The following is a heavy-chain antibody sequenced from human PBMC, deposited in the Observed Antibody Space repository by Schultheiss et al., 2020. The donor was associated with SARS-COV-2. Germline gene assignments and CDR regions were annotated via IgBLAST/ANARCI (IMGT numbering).Heavy chain of an antibody. CDR2: ISWNSGSI. CDR3: AKVGDSSSWSGAFDY. D-gene: IGHD6-13*01. V-gene: IGHV3-9*01. CDR1: GFTFSSYA. J-gene: IGHJ4*02. Sequence: GGSLRLSCAASGFTFSSYAMSWVRQPPGKGLEWVSGISWNSGSIGYADSVKGRFTISRDNAKNSLYLQMNSLRAEDTALYYCAKVGDSSSWSGAFDYWGQGTLVTVSS.